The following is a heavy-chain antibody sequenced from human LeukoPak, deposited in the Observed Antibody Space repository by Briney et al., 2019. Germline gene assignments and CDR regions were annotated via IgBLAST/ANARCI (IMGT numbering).Heavy chain of an antibody. CDR2: INHSGST. Sequence: PSETLSLTCAVYGGSFSGYYWSWIRQPPGKGLEWIGEINHSGSTNYNPSLKSRVTISVDTSKNQFSLKLSSVTAADTAVYYCARLPSGGYDLDYWGQGALVTVSS. V-gene: IGHV4-34*01. CDR3: ARLPSGGYDLDY. CDR1: GGSFSGYY. J-gene: IGHJ4*02. D-gene: IGHD5-12*01.